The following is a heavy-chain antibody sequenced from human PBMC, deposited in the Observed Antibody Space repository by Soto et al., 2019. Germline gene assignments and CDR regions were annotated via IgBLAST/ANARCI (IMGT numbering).Heavy chain of an antibody. CDR2: ISSSSSSI. CDR1: GFSFSSYS. D-gene: IGHD3-10*01. J-gene: IGHJ6*02. V-gene: IGHV3-21*01. CDR3: ARSNGSGKTEV. Sequence: EVQLVESGGGLVKPGGSLRLSCAASGFSFSSYSMNWVRQAPGKGLEWVSSISSSSSSIYYADSAKGRFTISRDNAKNSLYLQMNNLRVEDTAVYYCARSNGSGKTEVWGQGTTVTVSS.